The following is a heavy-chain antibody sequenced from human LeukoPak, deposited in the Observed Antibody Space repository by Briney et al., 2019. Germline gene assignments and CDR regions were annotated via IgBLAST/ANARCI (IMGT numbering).Heavy chain of an antibody. Sequence: SETLSLTCTVSGGSISSSSYYCGWIRQPPGKWLEWIGSIYYSGSTYYNPSLKSRVTISVDTSKNQFSLKLSSVTAEGPAVYYCARRLLSVTGPFDYWGQGTLVTVSS. CDR2: IYYSGST. CDR3: ARRLLSVTGPFDY. J-gene: IGHJ4*02. V-gene: IGHV4-39*07. CDR1: GGSISSSSYY. D-gene: IGHD6-19*01.